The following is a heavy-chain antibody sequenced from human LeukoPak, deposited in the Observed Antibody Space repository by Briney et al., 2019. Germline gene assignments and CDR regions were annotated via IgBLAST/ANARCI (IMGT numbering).Heavy chain of an antibody. D-gene: IGHD5-18*01. CDR3: AKYTPGRSLDY. CDR2: ISSSGSTI. Sequence: GGSLRLPRAASGFAFSRYEMNWVRQAPGKGLEWLSYISSSGSTIYYADSVKGRFTISRDNAKNSLYLQMNSLRADDTAVYYCAKYTPGRSLDYWGQGTLVTVSS. V-gene: IGHV3-48*03. CDR1: GFAFSRYE. J-gene: IGHJ4*02.